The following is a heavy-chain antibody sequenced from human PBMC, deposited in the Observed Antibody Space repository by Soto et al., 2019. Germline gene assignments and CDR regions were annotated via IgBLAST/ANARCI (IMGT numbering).Heavy chain of an antibody. D-gene: IGHD3-22*01. V-gene: IGHV3-23*01. CDR2: ISGTGGST. CDR1: GITFSSYA. CDR3: AKEMTSGYYLFDY. Sequence: GGSLRLSCAASGITFSSYAMSWVRQAPGKGLEWVSTISGTGGSTYYPDSVKGRFTISRDNSKNTVYLQMNSLRAEDAALYYCAKEMTSGYYLFDYWGQGTLFTVSS. J-gene: IGHJ4*02.